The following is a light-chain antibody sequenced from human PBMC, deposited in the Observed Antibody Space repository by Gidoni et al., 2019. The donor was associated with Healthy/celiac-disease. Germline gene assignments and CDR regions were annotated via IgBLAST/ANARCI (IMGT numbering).Light chain of an antibody. J-gene: IGKJ1*01. CDR3: QQYNSYPWT. CDR1: QRNSSW. Sequence: DMQMTQSPSTLSASVGDRVTITCRASQRNSSWLAWYQQKPGKAPKLLIYEASSLDSGVPSRFSGSGSGTEFTLTISSLQSDDFATYYCQQYNSYPWTFGQXTKVEI. CDR2: EAS. V-gene: IGKV1-5*03.